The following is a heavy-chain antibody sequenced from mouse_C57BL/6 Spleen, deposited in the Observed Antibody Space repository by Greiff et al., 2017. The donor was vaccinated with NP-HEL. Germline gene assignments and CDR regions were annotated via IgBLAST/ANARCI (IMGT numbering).Heavy chain of an antibody. D-gene: IGHD2-10*01. CDR1: GFTFSDYG. J-gene: IGHJ3*01. V-gene: IGHV5-17*01. CDR3: ATSYGPAWFAY. Sequence: DVKLVESGGGLVKPGGSLKLSCAASGFTFSDYGMHWVRQAPEKGLEWVAYISSGSSTIYYADTVKGRFTISRDNAKNTLFLQMTSLRSEDTAMYYCATSYGPAWFAYWGQGTLVTVSA. CDR2: ISSGSSTI.